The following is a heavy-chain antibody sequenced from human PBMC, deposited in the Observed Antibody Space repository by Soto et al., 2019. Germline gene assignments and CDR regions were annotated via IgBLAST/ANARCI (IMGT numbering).Heavy chain of an antibody. Sequence: QVQLVQSGAEVTKPGASVKVSCKASGYVFTSYGISWVRQAPGQGLEWMGWISANNGDTVYAQRVQGRVTMTTDTSTSTAYMELRSLRSDGTAVYYCARDRTWGYCAGGSCYPAEYFQHWGQGTLVTVSS. D-gene: IGHD2-15*01. CDR3: ARDRTWGYCAGGSCYPAEYFQH. CDR2: ISANNGDT. V-gene: IGHV1-18*01. CDR1: GYVFTSYG. J-gene: IGHJ1*01.